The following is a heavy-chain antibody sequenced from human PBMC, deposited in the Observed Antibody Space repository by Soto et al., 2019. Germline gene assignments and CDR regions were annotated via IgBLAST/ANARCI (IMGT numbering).Heavy chain of an antibody. V-gene: IGHV1-69*06. CDR1: GGTFSSYA. J-gene: IGHJ6*02. CDR3: ARGKKTGTTTRYYYGMDV. CDR2: IIPIFGPP. D-gene: IGHD1-7*01. Sequence: SVKVSCKASGGTFSSYAISWVRQAPGQGLEWMGGIIPIFGPPNYAQKFQGRVTITADKSTSTAYMELSNLRSEDTAVYYCARGKKTGTTTRYYYGMDVWGQGTTVTVSS.